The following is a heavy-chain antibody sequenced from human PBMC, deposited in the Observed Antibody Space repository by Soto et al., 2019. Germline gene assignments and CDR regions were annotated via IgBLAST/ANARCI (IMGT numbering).Heavy chain of an antibody. D-gene: IGHD3-16*01. CDR1: GGSISSGGYY. Sequence: QVQLQESGPGLVKPSQTLSLTCTVSGGSISSGGYYWSWIRQHPGKGREWIGYIYYSGSTYYNPSLKSRVTISVDTSKNQFSLKLSSVTAADTAVYYCARGVGDYVSVVAWDYWGQGTLVTVSS. CDR3: ARGVGDYVSVVAWDY. J-gene: IGHJ4*02. V-gene: IGHV4-31*03. CDR2: IYYSGST.